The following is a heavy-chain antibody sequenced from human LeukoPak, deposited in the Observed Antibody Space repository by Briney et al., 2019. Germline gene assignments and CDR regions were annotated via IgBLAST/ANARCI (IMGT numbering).Heavy chain of an antibody. CDR2: ISSNGGNT. CDR1: GFTFSNYA. V-gene: IGHV3-64*01. J-gene: IGHJ4*02. CDR3: AREGPAAMWGSPLDY. Sequence: GGSLRLSCAASGFTFSNYAIHWVRQASGKGLEYVSGISSNGGNTYYANSVKGRFTISRDNSKNTPYLQMDSLRAEDMAVYYCAREGPAAMWGSPLDYWGQGTLVTVSS. D-gene: IGHD2-2*01.